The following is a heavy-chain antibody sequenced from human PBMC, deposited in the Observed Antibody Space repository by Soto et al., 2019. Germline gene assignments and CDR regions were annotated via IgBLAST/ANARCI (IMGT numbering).Heavy chain of an antibody. J-gene: IGHJ4*02. CDR3: ARVGSASLIVVVIADH. CDR2: IRSKDYGGTT. CDR1: GFTFGDYA. V-gene: IGHV3-49*05. Sequence: EVQVVESGGALVKPGRSLRLSCTTSGFTFGDYAMSWFRQAPGKGLEWVGFIRSKDYGGTTQYAASVKGRFTISRDDSKSIAYLQMDSLKTEDTAVYYCARVGSASLIVVVIADHWGQGTQVTVSS. D-gene: IGHD2-15*01.